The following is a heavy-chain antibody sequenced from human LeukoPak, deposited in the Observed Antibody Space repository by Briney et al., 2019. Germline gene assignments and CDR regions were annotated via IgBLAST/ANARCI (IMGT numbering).Heavy chain of an antibody. J-gene: IGHJ6*02. CDR1: GGTFSIYA. V-gene: IGHV1-69*13. Sequence: GASVKVSCKASGGTFSIYAISWVRQAPGQGLEWMGGIIPIFGTANYAQKFQGRVTITADESTSTAYMELSSLRSEDTAVYYCARDQIAKGDYYYGMDVWGQGTTVTVSS. CDR2: IIPIFGTA. CDR3: ARDQIAKGDYYYGMDV.